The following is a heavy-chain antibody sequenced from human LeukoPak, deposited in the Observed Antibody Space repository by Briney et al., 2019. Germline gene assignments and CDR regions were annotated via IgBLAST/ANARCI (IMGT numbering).Heavy chain of an antibody. Sequence: GGSLRLSCAASGFTFSSYSMNWVRQAPGKGLEWVSSISSSSSYIYYADSVKGRFTISRDNAKNSLYLQMNSLRAEDTAVYYCATSPLAVADTEEVAYWGQGTLVTVSS. CDR2: ISSSSSYI. D-gene: IGHD6-19*01. CDR1: GFTFSSYS. V-gene: IGHV3-21*01. J-gene: IGHJ4*02. CDR3: ATSPLAVADTEEVAY.